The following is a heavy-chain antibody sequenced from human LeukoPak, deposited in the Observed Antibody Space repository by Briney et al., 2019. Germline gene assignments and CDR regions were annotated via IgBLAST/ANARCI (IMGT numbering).Heavy chain of an antibody. D-gene: IGHD3-22*01. CDR3: AREPGNYYDSSGYRPGLLY. CDR1: GGTFSSYA. CDR2: IIPIFGTA. V-gene: IGHV1-69*13. J-gene: IGHJ4*02. Sequence: VASVKVSCKASGGTFSSYAISGVRQAPGQGLEWMGGIIPIFGTANYAQKFQGRVTITADESTSTAYMELSSLRSEDTAVYYCAREPGNYYDSSGYRPGLLYWGQGTLVTASS.